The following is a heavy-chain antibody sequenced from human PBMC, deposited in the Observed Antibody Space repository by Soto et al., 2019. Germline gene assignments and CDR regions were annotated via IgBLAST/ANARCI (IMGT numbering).Heavy chain of an antibody. CDR3: ARDSRRLQLGVIDV. J-gene: IGHJ4*02. D-gene: IGHD3-10*01. CDR2: ISYDAASE. CDR1: GVTLRDYG. V-gene: IGHV3-30*03. Sequence: QVQLVESGGGVAQTGRSLRLSCSASGVTLRDYGMHWFRQAPGKGLEWVADISYDAASEHYADSVKGRFSISRDNSNNTVSLHMNSLAPGDTAVYYCARDSRRLQLGVIDVCGQGTLVTVSS.